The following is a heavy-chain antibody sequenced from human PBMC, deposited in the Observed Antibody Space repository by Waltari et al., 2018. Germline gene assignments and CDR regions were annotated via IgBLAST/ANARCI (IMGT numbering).Heavy chain of an antibody. D-gene: IGHD2-21*01. CDR3: VRYSDY. CDR2: KNQDGSEK. CDR1: GFTFSNYW. J-gene: IGHJ4*02. Sequence: EVQLVESGGGLVQPGGSLRLSCAASGFTFSNYWRNWVRQDPGKGLEWVATKNQDGSEKSYMEAVKGRFTISRDNAKNSLYLKMDSLRVEDTAVYYCVRYSDYWGQGTLVTVSS. V-gene: IGHV3-7*01.